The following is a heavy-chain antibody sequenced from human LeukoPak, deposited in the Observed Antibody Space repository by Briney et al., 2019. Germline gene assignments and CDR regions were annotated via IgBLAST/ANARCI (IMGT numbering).Heavy chain of an antibody. CDR2: IKQDGSEK. CDR3: ARGPHSSGWYYFDY. D-gene: IGHD6-19*01. Sequence: GSLRLSCAASGFTFSSYSMNWVRQAPGKGLEWVANIKQDGSEKYYVDSVKGRFTISRDNAKNSLYLQMNSLRAEDTAVYYCARGPHSSGWYYFDYWGQGTLVTVSS. V-gene: IGHV3-7*01. J-gene: IGHJ4*02. CDR1: GFTFSSYS.